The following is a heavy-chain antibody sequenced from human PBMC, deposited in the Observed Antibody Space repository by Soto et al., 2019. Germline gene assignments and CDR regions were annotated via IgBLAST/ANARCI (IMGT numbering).Heavy chain of an antibody. CDR2: ISSSSSYI. CDR3: ARAGSSSWYFDL. J-gene: IGHJ2*01. D-gene: IGHD6-13*01. Sequence: EVQRVESGGGLVKPGGSLRLSCAASGFTFSSYSMNWVRQAPGKGLEWVSSISSSSSYIYYADSVKGRFTISRDNAENSLYLQMNRRRVEDTAVYYCARAGSSSWYFDLWGRGTLVTVSS. V-gene: IGHV3-21*01. CDR1: GFTFSSYS.